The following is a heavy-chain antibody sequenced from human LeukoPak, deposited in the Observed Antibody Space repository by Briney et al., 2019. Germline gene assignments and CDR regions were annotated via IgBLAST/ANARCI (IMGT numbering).Heavy chain of an antibody. CDR1: GGSFSGYY. CDR3: ARHMLGGKRSFDS. J-gene: IGHJ4*02. V-gene: IGHV4-34*01. Sequence: PSETLSLTCAVYGGSFSGYYWSWIRQPPGKWLEWIGEINHSGSTNYNPSLKSRATISADTSKNQFSLNLSSVTAADTAVYYCARHMLGGKRSFDSWGQGTLVTVSS. CDR2: INHSGST. D-gene: IGHD4-23*01.